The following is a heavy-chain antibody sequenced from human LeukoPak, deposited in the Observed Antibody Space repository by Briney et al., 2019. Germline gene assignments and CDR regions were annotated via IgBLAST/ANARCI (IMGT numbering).Heavy chain of an antibody. CDR2: IYSGGNT. Sequence: PGGSLRLSCAASGFTVSSNYMTWVRQTPGKGLEWVSVIYSGGNTYYAASVKGRFTISRDISKNILYLQMNSPRAEDTAVYYCVRVVDHIPYWGQGTLVTVSS. V-gene: IGHV3-53*01. D-gene: IGHD2-2*02. J-gene: IGHJ4*02. CDR3: VRVVDHIPY. CDR1: GFTVSSNY.